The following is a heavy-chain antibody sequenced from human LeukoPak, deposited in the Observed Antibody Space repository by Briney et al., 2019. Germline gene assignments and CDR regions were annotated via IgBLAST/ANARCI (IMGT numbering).Heavy chain of an antibody. CDR3: AKSRSDYAISSDY. J-gene: IGHJ4*02. V-gene: IGHV4-59*01. CDR2: INYSGST. CDR1: GASISPYY. D-gene: IGHD4-17*01. Sequence: PSETLSLTCTVSGASISPYYWTWIRQPPGKGLEWIGYINYSGSTNYNPSLKSRVTISVDTSKNQFSLKLTSVTAADTAVYYCAKSRSDYAISSDYWGQGTLVTVSS.